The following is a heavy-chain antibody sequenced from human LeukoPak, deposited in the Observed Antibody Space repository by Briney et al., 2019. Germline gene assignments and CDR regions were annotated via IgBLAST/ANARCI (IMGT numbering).Heavy chain of an antibody. J-gene: IGHJ4*02. CDR2: INHSGST. Sequence: PSETLSLTCAVYGGSFSGYYWSWIRQPLGKGLEWIGEINHSGSTNYNPSLKSRVTISVDTSKNQFSLKLSSVTAADTAVYYCARGRHYGSGSYSFDYWGQGTLVTVSS. CDR3: ARGRHYGSGSYSFDY. CDR1: GGSFSGYY. D-gene: IGHD3-10*01. V-gene: IGHV4-34*01.